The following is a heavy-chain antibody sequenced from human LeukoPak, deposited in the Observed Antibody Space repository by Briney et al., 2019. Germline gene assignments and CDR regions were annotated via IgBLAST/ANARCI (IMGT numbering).Heavy chain of an antibody. CDR2: INHSGST. CDR1: GGSISSYY. D-gene: IGHD5-18*01. CDR3: ATETAMVTRDAFDI. V-gene: IGHV4-34*01. Sequence: SETLSLTCTVSGGSISSYYWSWIRQPPGKGLEWIGEINHSGSTNYNPSLKSRVTISVDTSKNQFSLKLSSVTAADTAVYYCATETAMVTRDAFDIWGQGTMVTVSS. J-gene: IGHJ3*02.